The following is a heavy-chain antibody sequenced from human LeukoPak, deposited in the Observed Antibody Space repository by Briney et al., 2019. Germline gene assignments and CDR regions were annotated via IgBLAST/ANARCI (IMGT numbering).Heavy chain of an antibody. CDR3: ARDPKLTIFGVVPPRGV. D-gene: IGHD3-3*01. CDR1: GFTFSSYS. CDR2: ISSSSSYI. Sequence: GGSLRLSCAASGFTFSSYSMNWVRQAPGKGLEWVSSISSSSSYIYYADSVKGRFTISRDNAKNSLYLQMNSLRAEDTAVYYCARDPKLTIFGVVPPRGVWGQGTTVIVSS. V-gene: IGHV3-21*01. J-gene: IGHJ6*02.